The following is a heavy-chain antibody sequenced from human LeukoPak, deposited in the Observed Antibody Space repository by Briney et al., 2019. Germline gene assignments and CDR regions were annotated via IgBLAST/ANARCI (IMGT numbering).Heavy chain of an antibody. D-gene: IGHD3-10*01. V-gene: IGHV3-23*01. CDR3: ASILLWFVYDY. J-gene: IGHJ4*02. CDR2: NSGSGDTP. Sequence: GGSLRVSCEGPGYTFITFNTYAMSSVRQAPGWGMEWGSANSGSGDTPYYADSVKGRFTISRDNSKNTLYLQMNSPRAEDTAVYYCASILLWFVYDYWGQGTLVTVSS. CDR1: GYTFITFNTYA.